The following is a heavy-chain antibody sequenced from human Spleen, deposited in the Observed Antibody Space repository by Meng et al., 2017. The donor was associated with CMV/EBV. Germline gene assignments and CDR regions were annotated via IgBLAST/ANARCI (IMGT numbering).Heavy chain of an antibody. D-gene: IGHD3-22*01. J-gene: IGHJ4*02. Sequence: GESLKISCAAFGFTVSSNYMSWVRQAPGKGLEWVSIIYGGGNTYYADSVKGRFTISRDNSKNTLYLQMNSLRAEDTAVYYCARVGYYYDSSGYYYFDYWGQGTLVTVS. V-gene: IGHV3-53*01. CDR2: IYGGGNT. CDR1: GFTVSSNY. CDR3: ARVGYYYDSSGYYYFDY.